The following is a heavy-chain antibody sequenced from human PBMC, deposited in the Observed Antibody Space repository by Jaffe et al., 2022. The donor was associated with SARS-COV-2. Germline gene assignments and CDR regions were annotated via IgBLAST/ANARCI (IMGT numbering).Heavy chain of an antibody. CDR2: ISYDGSNK. D-gene: IGHD5-12*01. CDR3: ARGGYDYYY. Sequence: QVQLVESGGGVVQPGRSLRLSCAASGFTFSSYAMHWVRQAPGKGLEWVAVISYDGSNKYYADSVKGRFTISRDNSKNTLYLQMNSLRAEDTAVYYCARGGYDYYYWGQGTLVTVSS. J-gene: IGHJ4*02. CDR1: GFTFSSYA. V-gene: IGHV3-30*04.